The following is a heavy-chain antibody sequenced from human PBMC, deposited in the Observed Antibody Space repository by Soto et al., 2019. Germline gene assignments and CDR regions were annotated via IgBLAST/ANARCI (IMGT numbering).Heavy chain of an antibody. CDR3: AALSTVTNAFDY. CDR2: IVVGSGNT. V-gene: IGHV1-58*02. Sequence: VASVKVSCTASGFTFTISAMQWVRQARGQRLEWIGWIVVGSGNTNYAQKFQERVTITRDMSTSTAYMELSSLRSEDTAVYYCAALSTVTNAFDYWGQGTLVTAPQ. D-gene: IGHD4-17*01. J-gene: IGHJ4*02. CDR1: GFTFTISA.